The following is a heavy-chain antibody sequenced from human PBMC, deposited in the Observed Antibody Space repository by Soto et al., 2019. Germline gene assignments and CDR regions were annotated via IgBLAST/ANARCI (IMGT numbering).Heavy chain of an antibody. CDR3: AKTVWLEGYFDY. Sequence: GGSLRLSCSASGLPISAYTMGWVRLSTGKGLEWVSTISGSGGSTQYADSVKGRFTISRDNSKNTLYLQMNSLRAEDTAVYYRAKTVWLEGYFDYWGQGTLVTVSS. D-gene: IGHD5-12*01. V-gene: IGHV3-23*01. J-gene: IGHJ4*02. CDR2: ISGSGGST. CDR1: GLPISAYT.